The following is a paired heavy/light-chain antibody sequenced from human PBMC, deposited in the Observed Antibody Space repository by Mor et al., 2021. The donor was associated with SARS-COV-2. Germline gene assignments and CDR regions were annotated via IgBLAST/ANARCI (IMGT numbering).Heavy chain of an antibody. CDR3: AREYDYVSYAFDV. CDR2: INPNSGDT. J-gene: IGHJ3*01. CDR1: GYTFSDYY. Sequence: QVQLVQSGAEVKKPGASVKVSCKASGYTFSDYYMHWVRQAPGQGLEWLGRINPNSGDTNYAQKFQGRVTLTRDTSISTAYMEVIRLRSDDTAVYYCAREYDYVSYAFDVWGRGTPVTVSS. V-gene: IGHV1-2*06. D-gene: IGHD3-16*01.
Light chain of an antibody. CDR3: QEANSFTFT. V-gene: IGKV1D-12*01. CDR2: AAS. Sequence: DIQMTQSPSSVSASVGDRVTITCRATQGIGNWLAWYQQKPGKAPKLLIYAASSLQSGVPSRFSGSGSGTDFTLTISSLQPEDFATYYCQEANSFTFTFGPGTQVDI. J-gene: IGKJ3*01. CDR1: QGIGNW.